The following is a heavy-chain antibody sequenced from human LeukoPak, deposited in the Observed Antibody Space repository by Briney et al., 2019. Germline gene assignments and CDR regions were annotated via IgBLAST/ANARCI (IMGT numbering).Heavy chain of an antibody. CDR2: IYTSGSP. CDR3: ARDRHPGAYYYYMDV. CDR1: GGSISSYY. D-gene: IGHD4-17*01. J-gene: IGHJ6*03. V-gene: IGHV4-4*07. Sequence: SETLSLTCTVSGGSISSYYWSWIRQPAGKGLEWIGRIYTSGSPNYNPSLKSRVTISVDKSKNQFSLNLSSVTAADTAVYYCARDRHPGAYYYYMDVWGKGTTVTVSS.